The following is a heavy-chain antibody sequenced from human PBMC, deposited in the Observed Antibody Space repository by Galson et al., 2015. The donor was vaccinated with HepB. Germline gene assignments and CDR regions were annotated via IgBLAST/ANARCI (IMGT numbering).Heavy chain of an antibody. V-gene: IGHV4-59*01. J-gene: IGHJ4*02. CDR1: GGSISSYY. CDR2: IYYSGST. Sequence: ETLSLTCTVSGGSISSYYWSWIRQPPGKGLEWIGYIYYSGSTNYNPSLKSRVTISVDTSKNQFSLKLSSVTAADTAVYYCARSYDFWSSYYFDYWGQGTLVTVSS. CDR3: ARSYDFWSSYYFDY. D-gene: IGHD3-3*01.